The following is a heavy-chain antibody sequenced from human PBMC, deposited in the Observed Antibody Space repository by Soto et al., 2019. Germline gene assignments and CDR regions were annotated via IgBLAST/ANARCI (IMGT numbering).Heavy chain of an antibody. J-gene: IGHJ4*02. CDR1: GFSFSDHY. V-gene: IGHV3-11*01. D-gene: IGHD3-10*01. CDR3: ASDPYYYASGF. CDR2: ISGDGTTT. Sequence: GGSLRLSCAASGFSFSDHYMTWIRQAPGKGLAWVSKISGDGTTTYYADSVKGRFTVSRDNAENSVYLQMNSLRAEDTAVYSCASDPYYYASGFWGQGTLVTVSS.